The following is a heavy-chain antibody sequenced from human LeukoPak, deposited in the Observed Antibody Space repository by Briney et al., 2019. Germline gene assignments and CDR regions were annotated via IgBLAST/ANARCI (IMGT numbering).Heavy chain of an antibody. CDR1: GYTSTSYY. CDR3: ARDPLELRKYYFDY. Sequence: GASVKVSCKASGYTSTSYYMHWVRRAPGQGLEWMGITNPSGGSTSYAQKFQGRVTMTRDTSTSTVYMELSSLRSEDTAVYYCARDPLELRKYYFDYWGQGTLVTVSS. V-gene: IGHV1-46*01. D-gene: IGHD1-26*01. J-gene: IGHJ4*02. CDR2: TNPSGGST.